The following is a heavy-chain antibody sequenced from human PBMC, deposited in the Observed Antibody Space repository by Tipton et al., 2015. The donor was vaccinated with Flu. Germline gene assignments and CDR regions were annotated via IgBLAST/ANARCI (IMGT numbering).Heavy chain of an antibody. CDR1: GGSISSGDYY. Sequence: TLSLTCTVSGGSISSGDYYWSWIRQPPEKGLEWIGYIYYSGSTYYNPSLKSRVTISVDTSKNQFSLKLSSVTAADTAVYYCAREVAVAGTRRDDAFDIWGQGTMVTVSS. CDR2: IYYSGST. CDR3: AREVAVAGTRRDDAFDI. D-gene: IGHD6-19*01. J-gene: IGHJ3*02. V-gene: IGHV4-30-4*01.